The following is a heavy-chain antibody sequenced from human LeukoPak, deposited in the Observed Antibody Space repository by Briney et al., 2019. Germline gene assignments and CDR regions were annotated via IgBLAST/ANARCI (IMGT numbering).Heavy chain of an antibody. J-gene: IGHJ4*02. D-gene: IGHD1-26*01. V-gene: IGHV3-21*01. CDR3: AREQRTTIVGALDY. CDR2: ISSSSSYI. Sequence: GGSLRLSCAASGFTFSTYSMNWVRQAPGKGLEWVSSISSSSSYISYADSVKGRFTISRDNAKNSLYLQMNSLRTEDTAVYYCAREQRTTIVGALDYWGQGTLVTVSS. CDR1: GFTFSTYS.